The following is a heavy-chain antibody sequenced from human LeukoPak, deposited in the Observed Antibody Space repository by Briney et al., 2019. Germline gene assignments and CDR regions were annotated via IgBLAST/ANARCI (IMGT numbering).Heavy chain of an antibody. V-gene: IGHV3-74*01. CDR3: AGCGGDCYSPDS. CDR1: GFTFSTYW. D-gene: IGHD2-21*01. Sequence: GGSLRLSCAASGFTFSTYWMHWVRQAPGEGLVWVSRISPDGTSTSYADSVKGRFTISRDNAKNTLYLQMNSLRAEDTAVYYCAGCGGDCYSPDSWGQGALVTVSS. J-gene: IGHJ4*02. CDR2: ISPDGTST.